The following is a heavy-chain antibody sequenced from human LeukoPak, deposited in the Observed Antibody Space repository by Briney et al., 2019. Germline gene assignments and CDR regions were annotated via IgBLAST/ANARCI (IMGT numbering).Heavy chain of an antibody. D-gene: IGHD2-15*01. Sequence: PGGSLRLSCAASGFTFSSYGIQWVRQAPGKGLEWVAFILYDGSNKFYADSVKGRFTISKDNSKNTLYLQMNSLRAEDTAVYYCARPYCSCGSCYSGHFDYWGQGTLVTVSS. CDR3: ARPYCSCGSCYSGHFDY. CDR2: ILYDGSNK. J-gene: IGHJ4*02. CDR1: GFTFSSYG. V-gene: IGHV3-30*02.